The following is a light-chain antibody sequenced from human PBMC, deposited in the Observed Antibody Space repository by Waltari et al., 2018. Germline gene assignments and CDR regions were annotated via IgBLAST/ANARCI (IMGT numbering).Light chain of an antibody. CDR3: SSYAGSNNLV. V-gene: IGLV2-8*01. CDR1: SSDVGGYNY. CDR2: EVS. Sequence: QSALTQPPSASGSPGQSVTISCTGTSSDVGGYNYVSRYQQHPGKAPKLMIYEVSKRPSGVPDLFSGSKAGNTASLTVSGLQAEDEADYYCSSYAGSNNLVFGGGTKLTVL. J-gene: IGLJ2*01.